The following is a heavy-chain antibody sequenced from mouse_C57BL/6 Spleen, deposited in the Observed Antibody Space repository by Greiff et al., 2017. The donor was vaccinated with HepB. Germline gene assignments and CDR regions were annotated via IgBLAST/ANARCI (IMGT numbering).Heavy chain of an antibody. Sequence: EVQGVESGGGLVKPGGSLKLSCAASGFTFSDYGMHWVRQAPEKGLEWVAYISSGSSTIYNADTVQGRFTISRDNAKNTLFRQMTGMRSEDTAMYYCARGRSNYYAMDNWGQGASVTVSS. CDR1: GFTFSDYG. V-gene: IGHV5-17*01. D-gene: IGHD1-1*01. J-gene: IGHJ4*01. CDR2: ISSGSSTI. CDR3: ARGRSNYYAMDN.